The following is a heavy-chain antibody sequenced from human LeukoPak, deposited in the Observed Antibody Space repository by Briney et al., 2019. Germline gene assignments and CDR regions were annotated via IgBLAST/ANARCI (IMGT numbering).Heavy chain of an antibody. Sequence: SETLSLTCAVSGYSISSGYYWGWIRQPPGKGLEWIGSIYHSGSTYYNPSLKSRVTISVDTSKNQFSLKLSSVTAADTAVYYCARRRWRAGIAVAGTVDYWGQGTLVTVSS. CDR2: IYHSGST. CDR3: ARRRWRAGIAVAGTVDY. V-gene: IGHV4-38-2*01. D-gene: IGHD6-19*01. J-gene: IGHJ4*02. CDR1: GYSISSGYY.